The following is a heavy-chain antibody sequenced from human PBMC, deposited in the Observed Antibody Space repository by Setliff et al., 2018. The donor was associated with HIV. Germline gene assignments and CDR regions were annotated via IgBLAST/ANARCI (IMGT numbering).Heavy chain of an antibody. CDR2: IIPVFGTA. CDR3: AKEVATTYYYRYMDV. J-gene: IGHJ6*03. CDR1: GGTFSDSA. Sequence: ASVKVSCKASGGTFSDSAINWVRQAPGQGLEWMGRIIPVFGTANYAPKFPDRVTITADKSTGTAYLELSSLRSDETAVYYCAKEVATTYYYRYMDVWGTG. V-gene: IGHV1-69*06. D-gene: IGHD5-12*01.